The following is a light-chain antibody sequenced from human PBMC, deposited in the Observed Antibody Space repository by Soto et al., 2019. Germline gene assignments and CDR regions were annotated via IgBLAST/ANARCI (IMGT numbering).Light chain of an antibody. CDR2: DES. CDR1: QGISSY. CDR3: QQLNSYRIN. J-gene: IGKJ5*01. Sequence: QLTQSXSYLSAYQGEXXXXXSXGSQGISSYLAWYQQKXRKAAKLLIYDESXLRSGVAARFSGSGSGTEFTLKISSLQPEDFATYYCQQLNSYRINFGQGTRMEIK. V-gene: IGKV1-9*01.